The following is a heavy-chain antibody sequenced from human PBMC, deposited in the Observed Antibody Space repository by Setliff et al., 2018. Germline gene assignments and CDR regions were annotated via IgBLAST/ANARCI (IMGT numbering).Heavy chain of an antibody. V-gene: IGHV3-73*01. CDR2: IRSKSDSYAT. CDR1: GFTFSGSA. Sequence: PGGSLRLSCAASGFTFSGSAMYWVRQASGKGLEWVGRIRSKSDSYATIYAASVRGRFTISRDDSKNTAYLQMNSLKTEDTAVYYCAAAPAGSDVFDMWGQGTMVTVS. J-gene: IGHJ3*02. CDR3: AAAPAGSDVFDM. D-gene: IGHD6-13*01.